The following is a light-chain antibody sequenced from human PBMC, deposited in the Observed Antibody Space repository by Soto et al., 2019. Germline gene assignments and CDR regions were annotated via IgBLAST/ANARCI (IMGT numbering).Light chain of an antibody. CDR3: RSYTSSSTLGV. CDR1: SRDVGGYNY. Sequence: QSALTQPASVSGSPGQSITISCTGTSRDVGGYNYVSWYQQQPGKAPKLMIYDVSNRPSGVSNRFSGSKSGNTAALTISGLQAEDEAEYYCRSYTSSSTLGVFGGGTKVTVL. J-gene: IGLJ2*01. V-gene: IGLV2-14*01. CDR2: DVS.